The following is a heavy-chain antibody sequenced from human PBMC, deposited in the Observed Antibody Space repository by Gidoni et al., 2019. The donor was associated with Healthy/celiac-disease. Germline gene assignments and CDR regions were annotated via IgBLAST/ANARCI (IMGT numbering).Heavy chain of an antibody. V-gene: IGHV3-48*03. D-gene: IGHD2-15*01. CDR1: GFTFSGYE. J-gene: IGHJ4*02. Sequence: EVQLVESGGGLVQHGGSLRLSCADSGFTFSGYELSWFRQAPGKGLEWISYISSSGSTIYHADSVKGRFTVSRDNAKNSMYLQMDILRAEDTGLYYCARVVLNPSSDYWGQGTLVTVSS. CDR3: ARVVLNPSSDY. CDR2: ISSSGSTI.